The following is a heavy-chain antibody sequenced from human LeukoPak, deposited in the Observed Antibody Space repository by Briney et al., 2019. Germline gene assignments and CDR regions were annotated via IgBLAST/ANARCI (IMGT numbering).Heavy chain of an antibody. D-gene: IGHD1-1*01. Sequence: GGCLRLSCAASGFTFSSYGMHWVRQAPGKGLEWVAVIWYDGSNKYYPDSVKGRFTISRDDSKNTLYLQMDSLRAEDAAVYYCARDSGPLDTWGQGALVTLSS. CDR1: GFTFSSYG. V-gene: IGHV3-33*08. J-gene: IGHJ5*02. CDR2: IWYDGSNK. CDR3: ARDSGPLDT.